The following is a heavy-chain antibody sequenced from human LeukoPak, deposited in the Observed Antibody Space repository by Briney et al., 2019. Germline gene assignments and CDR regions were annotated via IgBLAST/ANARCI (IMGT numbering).Heavy chain of an antibody. CDR3: ARGVGYSSSWYSKWFDP. CDR1: GGSISSYY. CDR2: IYYSGST. Sequence: PSETLSLTCTVSGGSISSYYWSWIRQPPGKGLEWIGYIYYSGSTNYNPSLKSRVTISVDTSKNQFSLKLSSVTAADTAVYYCARGVGYSSSWYSKWFDPWGQGTLVTVSS. J-gene: IGHJ5*02. V-gene: IGHV4-59*01. D-gene: IGHD6-13*01.